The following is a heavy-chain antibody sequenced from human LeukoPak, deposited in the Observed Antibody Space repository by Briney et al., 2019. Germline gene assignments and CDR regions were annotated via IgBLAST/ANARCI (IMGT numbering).Heavy chain of an antibody. CDR1: GGTFSSYA. CDR2: INPSGGST. Sequence: ASVKVSCKASGGTFSSYAISWVRQAPGQGLEWMGIINPSGGSTSYAQKFQGRVTMTRDTSTSTVYMELSSLRSEDTAVYYCARDGWELLRFTTNYYFDYWGQGTLVTVSS. V-gene: IGHV1-46*01. D-gene: IGHD1-26*01. CDR3: ARDGWELLRFTTNYYFDY. J-gene: IGHJ4*02.